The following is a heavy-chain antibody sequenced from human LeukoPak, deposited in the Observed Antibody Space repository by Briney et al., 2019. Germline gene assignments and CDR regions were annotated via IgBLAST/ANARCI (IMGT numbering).Heavy chain of an antibody. CDR2: IHPNSGGT. V-gene: IGHV1-2*02. J-gene: IGHJ1*01. Sequence: ASVKVSCKASGYTFTDYYLHWVRQAPGQGLEWMGWIHPNSGGTNYAQKFQGRVAMTRDSSISTAYMELSSLRSDDTAVYYCARLAAVPGWGQGTLVTVSS. D-gene: IGHD6-19*01. CDR3: ARLAAVPG. CDR1: GYTFTDYY.